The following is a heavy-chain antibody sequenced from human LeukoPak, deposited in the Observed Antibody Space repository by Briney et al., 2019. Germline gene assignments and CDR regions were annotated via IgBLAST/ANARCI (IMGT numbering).Heavy chain of an antibody. CDR3: AKGDYTYYYGMDV. J-gene: IGHJ6*02. Sequence: GGSLRLSCAASGFTFDDYAMLWVRHAPGKGLEWVSLISGDGGSTYYADSVKGRFTISRDNSKNSLYLQMNSLRTEDTALYYCAKGDYTYYYGMDVWGQGTTVTVSS. CDR1: GFTFDDYA. CDR2: ISGDGGST. D-gene: IGHD4-11*01. V-gene: IGHV3-43*02.